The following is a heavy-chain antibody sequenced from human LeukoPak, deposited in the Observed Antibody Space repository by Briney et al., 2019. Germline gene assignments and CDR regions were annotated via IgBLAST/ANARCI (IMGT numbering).Heavy chain of an antibody. CDR1: GFPFSSYW. CDR2: IKQDGSKK. V-gene: IGHV3-7*04. D-gene: IGHD5-24*01. CDR3: TRVGYIDEGIDY. Sequence: GGSLRLSCVASGFPFSSYWMTWVRQAPGKGLEWVANIKQDGSKKSYVDSVKGRFTISRDNAKNSLYLQMNSLRAEDTAIYYCTRVGYIDEGIDYWGQGTLVAASS. J-gene: IGHJ4*02.